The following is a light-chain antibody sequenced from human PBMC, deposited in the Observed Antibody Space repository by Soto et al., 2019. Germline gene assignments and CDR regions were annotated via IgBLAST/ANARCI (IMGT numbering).Light chain of an antibody. CDR3: SSYAGSNILYV. Sequence: QLVLTQPPSASGSPGQSVTISCTGTSSDVGGYNYVSWYQQHPGKAPKLMIYEVSKRPSGVPDRFSGSKSGNTASLTVSGLQAEDEADYYCSSYAGSNILYVFGTGTKVTVL. J-gene: IGLJ1*01. V-gene: IGLV2-8*01. CDR2: EVS. CDR1: SSDVGGYNY.